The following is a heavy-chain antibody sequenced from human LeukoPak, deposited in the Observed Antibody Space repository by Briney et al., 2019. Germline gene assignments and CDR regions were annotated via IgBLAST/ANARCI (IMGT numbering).Heavy chain of an antibody. J-gene: IGHJ4*02. Sequence: ASVKVSCKASGGTFSSYAISWVRHAPGQGLEWMGGIIPIFGTANYAQKFQGRVTITADESTSTAYMELSSLRSEDTAVYYCASYKRGYSSSWYDYWGQGTLVTVSS. CDR3: ASYKRGYSSSWYDY. CDR2: IIPIFGTA. CDR1: GGTFSSYA. V-gene: IGHV1-69*13. D-gene: IGHD6-13*01.